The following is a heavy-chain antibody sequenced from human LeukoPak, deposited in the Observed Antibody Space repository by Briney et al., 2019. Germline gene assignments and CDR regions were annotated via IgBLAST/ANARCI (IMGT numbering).Heavy chain of an antibody. V-gene: IGHV4-34*01. J-gene: IGHJ6*03. CDR1: GGSFSAQY. Sequence: SETLSLTCAVYGGSFSAQYWSWIRQPPGKGLEWIGEINHSGSTNYNPSLKSRVTISVDMSKNQFSLKLSSVTAADTAVYYCARGEEGYVEDYMDVWGKGTTVTVSS. D-gene: IGHD2-2*01. CDR2: INHSGST. CDR3: ARGEEGYVEDYMDV.